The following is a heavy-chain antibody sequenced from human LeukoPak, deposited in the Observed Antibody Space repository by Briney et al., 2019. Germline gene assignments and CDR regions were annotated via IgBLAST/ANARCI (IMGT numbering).Heavy chain of an antibody. CDR2: ISWNSGSI. V-gene: IGHV3-9*01. D-gene: IGHD1-26*01. CDR1: GFTFDDYA. CDR3: ARDRGPAGIGLVDY. Sequence: PGRSLRLSCAASGFTFDDYAMHWVRQAPGKGLEWVSGISWNSGSIGYADSVKGRFTISRDNAKNSLYLQMNSLRAEDTAVYYCARDRGPAGIGLVDYWGQGTLVTVSS. J-gene: IGHJ4*02.